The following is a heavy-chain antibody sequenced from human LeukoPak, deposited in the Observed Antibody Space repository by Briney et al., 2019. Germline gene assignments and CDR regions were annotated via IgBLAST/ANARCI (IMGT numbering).Heavy chain of an antibody. CDR3: ARGPWKVAGPHGAFDV. Sequence: SQTLSLTCTVSGGSISSGSYYWSWIRQPAGKGLEWIGRIYTSGSTNYNPSLKSRVTISVDTSKNQFSLKLSSVTAADTAVYYCARGPWKVAGPHGAFDVWGQGTMVTVSP. V-gene: IGHV4-61*02. CDR2: IYTSGST. D-gene: IGHD6-19*01. CDR1: GGSISSGSYY. J-gene: IGHJ3*01.